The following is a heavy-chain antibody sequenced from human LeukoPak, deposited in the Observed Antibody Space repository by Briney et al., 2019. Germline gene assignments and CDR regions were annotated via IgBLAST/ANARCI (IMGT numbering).Heavy chain of an antibody. CDR1: GFTFSDHY. Sequence: GGSLRLSCAASGFTFSDHYMDWVRQAPGKWLEWVGRTRNKANSYTTEYAGSVKGRFTISRDDSKNSLYLQMNSLKTEDTAVYYCARTAAAVPYYFDYWGQGTLVTVSS. CDR2: TRNKANSYTT. J-gene: IGHJ4*02. CDR3: ARTAAAVPYYFDY. V-gene: IGHV3-72*01. D-gene: IGHD6-13*01.